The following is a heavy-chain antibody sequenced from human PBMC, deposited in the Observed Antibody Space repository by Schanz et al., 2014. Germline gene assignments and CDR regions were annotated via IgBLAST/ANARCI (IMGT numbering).Heavy chain of an antibody. V-gene: IGHV3-15*01. Sequence: EVQLVESGGGLVQPGGSLRLSCSASGFTFSIYAMHWVRQAPGKGLQWVARIKSKTDGGTRDYAAPVKGRFTISTDDSKNTVYLQMNSLQTEDTAVYYCAKGRFGELSAFDIWGQGTMVTVSS. D-gene: IGHD3-10*01. CDR2: IKSKTDGGTR. CDR1: GFTFSIYA. CDR3: AKGRFGELSAFDI. J-gene: IGHJ3*02.